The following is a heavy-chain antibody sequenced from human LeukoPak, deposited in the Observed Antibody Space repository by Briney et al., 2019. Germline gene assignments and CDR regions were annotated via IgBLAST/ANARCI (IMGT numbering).Heavy chain of an antibody. J-gene: IGHJ4*02. Sequence: GGSLRLSCAASGFTFRSYSMNWVRHAPGKGLEWVSFISGMSSTIYYADSVKGRFTISRDNAKNSVYLQMNSLRDEDTAVYYCARDSSDAYNPEPGYWGQGTLVTVSS. D-gene: IGHD5-24*01. V-gene: IGHV3-48*02. CDR2: ISGMSSTI. CDR3: ARDSSDAYNPEPGY. CDR1: GFTFRSYS.